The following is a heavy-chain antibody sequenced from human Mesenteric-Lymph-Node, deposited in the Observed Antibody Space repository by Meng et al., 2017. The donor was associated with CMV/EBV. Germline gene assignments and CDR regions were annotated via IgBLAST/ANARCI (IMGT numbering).Heavy chain of an antibody. Sequence: SETLSLTCTVSGGSVSSDSYYWSWIRQPPGKGLEWIGYIYYSGSTNYNYNPSLKSRVTISVDASKNQFSLKLSSMTAADTAVYYCARGRPRAEGITIFGVVIPPIDQPMDVWGQGTTVTVSS. CDR3: ARGRPRAEGITIFGVVIPPIDQPMDV. CDR2: IYYSGST. J-gene: IGHJ6*02. CDR1: GGSVSSDSYY. V-gene: IGHV4-61*01. D-gene: IGHD3-3*01.